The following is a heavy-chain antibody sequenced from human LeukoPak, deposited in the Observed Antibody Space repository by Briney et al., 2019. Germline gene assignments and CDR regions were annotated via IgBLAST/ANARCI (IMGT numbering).Heavy chain of an antibody. CDR1: GGSISSYY. CDR3: ASINCYDSSGYHRDDAFDI. J-gene: IGHJ3*02. D-gene: IGHD3-22*01. V-gene: IGHV4-59*01. Sequence: PSETLSLICTVSGGSISSYYWRWIRQPPGKGLEWIGYLYYSGSTNYNPSLKSRVTISVDTSKNQFSLKLSSVTAADTAVYCCASINCYDSSGYHRDDAFDIWGQGTMVTVSS. CDR2: LYYSGST.